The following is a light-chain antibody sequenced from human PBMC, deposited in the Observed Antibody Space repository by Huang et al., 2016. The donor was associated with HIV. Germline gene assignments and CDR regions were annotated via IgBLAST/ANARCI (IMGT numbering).Light chain of an antibody. Sequence: EIVLTQSPGTLSLSPGERATLSCRASQSVRSSSLAWSQQKPGQAPRLLVYGASNRSTGIPDRFSGSGSVTDFTLTITRLEPEDSAVYYCQHYGSSPNTFGQGTKLEIK. CDR2: GAS. CDR3: QHYGSSPNT. CDR1: QSVRSSS. V-gene: IGKV3-20*01. J-gene: IGKJ2*01.